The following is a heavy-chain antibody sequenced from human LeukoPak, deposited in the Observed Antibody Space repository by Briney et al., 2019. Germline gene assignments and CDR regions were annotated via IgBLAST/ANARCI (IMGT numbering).Heavy chain of an antibody. D-gene: IGHD3-22*01. CDR1: GGTFSSYA. J-gene: IGHJ4*02. CDR3: ARTTYYYDSSGPFDY. CDR2: IIPIFGTA. Sequence: SVKVSCKASGGTFSSYAISWVRQAPGQGLEWMGRIIPIFGTANYAQKFQGRVTITTDESTSTAYMELSSLRSEDTAVYYCARTTYYYDSSGPFDYWGRGTLVTVSS. V-gene: IGHV1-69*05.